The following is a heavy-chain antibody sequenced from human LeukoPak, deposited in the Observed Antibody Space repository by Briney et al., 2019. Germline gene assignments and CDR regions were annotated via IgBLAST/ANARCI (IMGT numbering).Heavy chain of an antibody. Sequence: GASVKVSCKASGYTFTSYGISWVRQAPGQGLEWMGWISGYNGNTNYAQKLQGRVTMTTDTSTNTAYMELRSLRSDDTAVYYCARADIRAIASSGWYGFDYWGQGTLVIVSS. CDR1: GYTFTSYG. D-gene: IGHD6-19*01. CDR3: ARADIRAIASSGWYGFDY. CDR2: ISGYNGNT. V-gene: IGHV1-18*01. J-gene: IGHJ4*02.